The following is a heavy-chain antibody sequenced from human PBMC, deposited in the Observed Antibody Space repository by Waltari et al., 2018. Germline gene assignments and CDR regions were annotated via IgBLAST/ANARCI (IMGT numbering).Heavy chain of an antibody. Sequence: QVQLQESGPGLVKPSETLSLTCTVSGGSINSYYWSWIRQPAGKGLEWIGRFFSSGNTNYNPSLKDRVTISVETSKNQFSLKLSYVTAADTAVYFCARVKRGVVSAGTRVYYYYYMDVWGKGTTVTISS. D-gene: IGHD2-2*01. CDR2: FFSSGNT. CDR1: GGSINSYY. J-gene: IGHJ6*03. V-gene: IGHV4-4*07. CDR3: ARVKRGVVSAGTRVYYYYYMDV.